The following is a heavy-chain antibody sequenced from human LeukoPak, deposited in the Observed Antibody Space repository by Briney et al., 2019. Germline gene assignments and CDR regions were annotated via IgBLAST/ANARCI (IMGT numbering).Heavy chain of an antibody. J-gene: IGHJ4*02. D-gene: IGHD3-10*01. CDR2: ISRSGTTI. CDR1: GFTLSGYE. CDR3: VTDGGKLGEFIFHS. V-gene: IGHV3-48*03. Sequence: GGSLRLSCTDSGFTLSGYEMNWVRQAPGKGLEWVSYISRSGTTILYADSVEGRFTISRDNAKNSLYLQMNSLRAEDTAVYYCVTDGGKLGEFIFHSWGQGTLVTVSS.